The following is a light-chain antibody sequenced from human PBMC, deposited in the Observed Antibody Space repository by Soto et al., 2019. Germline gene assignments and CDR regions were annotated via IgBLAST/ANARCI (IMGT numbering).Light chain of an antibody. J-gene: IGKJ1*01. CDR3: QQYNSSPWT. Sequence: IQMTQSPSTLSASVGDRVTITCRATQSISTWLAWYQQKPGKAPKLLIYDASTLESGVPSRFSGSGSGTEFTLTISSLRPDDFATYYCQQYNSSPWTFGQGTKVDNK. V-gene: IGKV1-5*01. CDR1: QSISTW. CDR2: DAS.